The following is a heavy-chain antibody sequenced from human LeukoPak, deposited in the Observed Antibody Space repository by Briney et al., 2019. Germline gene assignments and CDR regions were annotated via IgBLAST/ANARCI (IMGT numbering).Heavy chain of an antibody. V-gene: IGHV1-69*13. CDR1: GGTFSSYA. J-gene: IGHJ4*02. CDR2: IIPIFGTA. D-gene: IGHD4-17*01. CDR3: AAVFDYGDYADY. Sequence: SVKVSCKASGGTFSSYAISWVRQAPGQGLEWMGGIIPIFGTANYAQKFQGRVTITADESTSTAYMELSSLRSEDTAVYYCAAVFDYGDYADYWGQGTLVTVSS.